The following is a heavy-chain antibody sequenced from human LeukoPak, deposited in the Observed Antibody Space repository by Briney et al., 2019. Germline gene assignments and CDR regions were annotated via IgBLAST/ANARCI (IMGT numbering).Heavy chain of an antibody. J-gene: IGHJ4*02. D-gene: IGHD3-9*01. CDR3: ARDHPQGKLRYFDWLLDY. Sequence: SQTLSLTCAISGDSVSSNSAAWNWIRQSPSRGLEWLGRTYYRSKWYNDYAVSVKSRITINPDTSKNQFSLQLNSVTPEDTAVYYYARDHPQGKLRYFDWLLDYWGQGTLVTVSS. V-gene: IGHV6-1*01. CDR1: GDSVSSNSAA. CDR2: TYYRSKWYN.